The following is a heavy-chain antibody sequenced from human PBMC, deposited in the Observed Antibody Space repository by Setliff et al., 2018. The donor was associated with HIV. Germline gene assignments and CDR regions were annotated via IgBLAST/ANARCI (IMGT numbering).Heavy chain of an antibody. D-gene: IGHD3-9*01. Sequence: GGSLRLSCAASGFIFSSYAMDWVRQAPGKGLEWVAVMSYDGSKKYYADSVKGRFTISRDNSKNTLYLQMNSLGAEDTAVYYCARENYDILTGYYDYWGQGALVTVSS. CDR2: MSYDGSKK. CDR3: ARENYDILTGYYDY. V-gene: IGHV3-30*04. CDR1: GFIFSSYA. J-gene: IGHJ4*02.